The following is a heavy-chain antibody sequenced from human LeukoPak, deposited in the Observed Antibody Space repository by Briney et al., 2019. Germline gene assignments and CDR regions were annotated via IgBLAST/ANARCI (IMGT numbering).Heavy chain of an antibody. J-gene: IGHJ4*02. CDR2: IWYDGSNK. CDR3: ARAQSSGYEGYFDY. V-gene: IGHV3-33*01. Sequence: PGGSLRLSCAASGFTFSSYGMHWVRQAPGKGLEWVAVIWYDGSNKYYADSVKGRFTISRDNSKNTLYLQMNSLRAEDTAVYYCARAQSSGYEGYFDYWGQGTLVTVSS. CDR1: GFTFSSYG. D-gene: IGHD5-12*01.